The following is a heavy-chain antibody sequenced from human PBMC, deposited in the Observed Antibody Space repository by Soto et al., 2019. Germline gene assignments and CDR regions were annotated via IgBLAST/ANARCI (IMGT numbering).Heavy chain of an antibody. CDR1: GDTIRNDY. CDR2: IYHSGST. J-gene: IGHJ4*02. CDR3: ARGFYDSGGYSSPFDY. V-gene: IGHV4-59*01. Sequence: PSETLSLTCSVSGDTIRNDYWKWIRQPPGKRLEWIGSIYHSGSTNYNPSLKSRLSISIDTSKNQFSLKLSSVTAADTAVYYCARGFYDSGGYSSPFDYWGQG. D-gene: IGHD3-22*01.